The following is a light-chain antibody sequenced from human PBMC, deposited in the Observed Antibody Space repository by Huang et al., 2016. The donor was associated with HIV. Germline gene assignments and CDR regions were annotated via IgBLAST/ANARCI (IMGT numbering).Light chain of an antibody. CDR2: SAS. Sequence: IQMTQSPTSLSASVGDRVYITCRTSQSVGTYLNWYQQKPGKAPKLLISSASTLRSRVPSRFSGGGSGTVFTRTIRGLQLYDFASYYCPQSYGALSSFGPGTRL. J-gene: IGKJ5*01. V-gene: IGKV1-39*01. CDR1: QSVGTY. CDR3: PQSYGALSS.